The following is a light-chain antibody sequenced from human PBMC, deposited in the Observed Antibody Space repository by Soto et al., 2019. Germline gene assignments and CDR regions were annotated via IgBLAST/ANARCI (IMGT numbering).Light chain of an antibody. CDR2: EVS. J-gene: IGLJ3*02. Sequence: QSALTQPASVSGSPGQSITISCTGSSSDVGGYNYVSWYQQHPGKAPKLMISEVSNRPSGVSNRFSGSKSGNTASLTISGLQAEDEADYYCSSYTGSSTLPWVFGGGTKLTVL. CDR1: SSDVGGYNY. V-gene: IGLV2-14*01. CDR3: SSYTGSSTLPWV.